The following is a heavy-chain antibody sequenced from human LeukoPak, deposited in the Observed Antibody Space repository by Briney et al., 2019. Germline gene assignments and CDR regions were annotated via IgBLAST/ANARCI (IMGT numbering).Heavy chain of an antibody. CDR3: AGQNYYNFWNVLNWFDP. Sequence: SETLSLTCTVSGGSIRSSTCYWAWIRQPPGKGLEWIGSIFYSGSTYYNPSLKSRLTISVDTSNNHFSLNLNSVTAADTAVYFCAGQNYYNFWNVLNWFDPWGQGTPVTVSS. CDR1: GGSIRSSTCY. J-gene: IGHJ5*02. CDR2: IFYSGST. V-gene: IGHV4-39*01. D-gene: IGHD3-3*01.